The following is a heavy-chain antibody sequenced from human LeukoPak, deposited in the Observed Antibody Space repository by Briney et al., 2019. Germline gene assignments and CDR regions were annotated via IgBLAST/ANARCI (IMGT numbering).Heavy chain of an antibody. V-gene: IGHV3-23*01. CDR1: GFTFSSYG. D-gene: IGHD6-13*01. CDR2: ISGSGGST. J-gene: IGHJ5*02. Sequence: GGSLRLSCAASGFTFSSYGMSWVRQAPGKGLEWVSAISGSGGSTYYADSVKGRFTISRDNSKNTLYLQMNSLRAEDTAVYYCARRDGSSWGGYWFDPWGQGTLVTVSS. CDR3: ARRDGSSWGGYWFDP.